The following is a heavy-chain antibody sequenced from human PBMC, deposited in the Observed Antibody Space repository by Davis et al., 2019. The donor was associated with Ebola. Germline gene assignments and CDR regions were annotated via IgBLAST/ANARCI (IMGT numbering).Heavy chain of an antibody. Sequence: GESLKISCAASGFTFSNYGMHWVRQAPGKGLEWVAFIWYDGNNKNYADSVRGRFTISRDNSKNTLFLQLKSLRADDTAVYYCAFTPGKIAYYYYYMDVWGEGTTVTASS. CDR1: GFTFSNYG. D-gene: IGHD2/OR15-2a*01. J-gene: IGHJ6*03. V-gene: IGHV3-30*02. CDR3: AFTPGKIAYYYYYMDV. CDR2: IWYDGNNK.